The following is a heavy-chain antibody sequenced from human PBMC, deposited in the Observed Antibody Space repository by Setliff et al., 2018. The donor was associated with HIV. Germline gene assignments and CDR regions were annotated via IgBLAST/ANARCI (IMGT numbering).Heavy chain of an antibody. V-gene: IGHV4-59*12. CDR3: ARGVWSGYYPDAFDI. D-gene: IGHD3-3*01. Sequence: SETLSLTCTVSGGSISTYYWSWIRQSPGKGLECIGYIYYSGSTSYNPSLKSRVTISVDTSKNQFSLKLNSLTAADTAMYYCARGVWSGYYPDAFDIWGQGTMVTVSS. J-gene: IGHJ3*02. CDR1: GGSISTYY. CDR2: IYYSGST.